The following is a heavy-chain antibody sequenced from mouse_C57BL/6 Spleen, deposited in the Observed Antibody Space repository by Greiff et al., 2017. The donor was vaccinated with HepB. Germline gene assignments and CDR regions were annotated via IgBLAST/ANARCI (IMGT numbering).Heavy chain of an antibody. CDR2: IDTETGGN. Sequence: QVQLQQSGAELVRPGASVTLSCKASGYTFTDYEMHWVKQTPVHGLEWVGAIDTETGGNAYNQKFKGKAILTADKSSSTAYMELRILTSEDSAVYYCTRAPGTGWYFDVWGTGTTVTVSS. CDR1: GYTFTDYE. V-gene: IGHV1-15*01. J-gene: IGHJ1*03. CDR3: TRAPGTGWYFDV. D-gene: IGHD4-1*01.